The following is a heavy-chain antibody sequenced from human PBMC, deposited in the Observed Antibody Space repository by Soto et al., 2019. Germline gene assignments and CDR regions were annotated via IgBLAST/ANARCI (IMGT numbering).Heavy chain of an antibody. CDR3: ARQVVPAAGLYYYYGMDV. CDR2: IYPGDSDT. J-gene: IGHJ6*02. D-gene: IGHD2-2*01. V-gene: IGHV5-51*01. CDR1: GYSFTSYW. Sequence: GESLKISCKGSGYSFTSYWIGWVRQMPGKGLEWMGIIYPGDSDTRYNPSFQGQVTISADKSISTAYLQWSSLKASDTAMYYCARQVVPAAGLYYYYGMDVWGQGTTVTVSS.